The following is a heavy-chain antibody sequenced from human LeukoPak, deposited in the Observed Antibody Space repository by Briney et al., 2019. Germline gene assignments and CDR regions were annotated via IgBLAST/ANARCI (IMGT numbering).Heavy chain of an antibody. D-gene: IGHD3-9*01. CDR3: ARALTYYDILTGYTLPYYFDY. Sequence: SETLSLTCAVYGGSFSSYYWGWIRQPPGKGLEWIGSIYYSGSTYYNPSLKSRVTISVDTSKNQFSLKLSSVTAADTAVYYCARALTYYDILTGYTLPYYFDYWGQGTLVTVSS. CDR1: GGSFSSYY. V-gene: IGHV4-39*07. CDR2: IYYSGST. J-gene: IGHJ4*02.